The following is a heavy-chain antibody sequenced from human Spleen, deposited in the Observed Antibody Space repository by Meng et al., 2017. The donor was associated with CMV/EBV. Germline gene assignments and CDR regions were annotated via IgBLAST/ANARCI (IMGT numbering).Heavy chain of an antibody. CDR2: ISSSSSYI. CDR3: ARVDFGEWFNDY. J-gene: IGHJ4*02. CDR1: GCTFISNS. Sequence: ASGCTFISNSRNWVRRAPGKGREWFSSISSSSSYIYYADSVKGRFTISRDNAKNSLYLQMNSLRAEDTAVYYCARVDFGEWFNDYWGQGTLVTVSS. V-gene: IGHV3-21*01. D-gene: IGHD3-10*01.